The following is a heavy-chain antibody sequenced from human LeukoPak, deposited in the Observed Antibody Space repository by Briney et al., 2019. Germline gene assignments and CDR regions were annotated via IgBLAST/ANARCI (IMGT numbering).Heavy chain of an antibody. D-gene: IGHD4-17*01. CDR3: AKDFYDENTVTVRGNY. Sequence: PGGSLRLSCAASGFTFSFYTMHWVRQAPGTGLEWASSISSGSSYIFYADSVKGRFTIFRDNAKNSIYLQMNSLRAEDTAVYYCAKDFYDENTVTVRGNYWGQGTLVTVSS. J-gene: IGHJ4*02. CDR2: ISSGSSYI. V-gene: IGHV3-21*06. CDR1: GFTFSFYT.